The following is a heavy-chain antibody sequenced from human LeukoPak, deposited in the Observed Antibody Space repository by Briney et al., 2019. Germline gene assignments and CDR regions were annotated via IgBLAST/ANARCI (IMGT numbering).Heavy chain of an antibody. CDR1: GFTFSSYG. CDR3: ARRVGGSYYGY. V-gene: IGHV3-23*01. CDR2: ISGSGGST. D-gene: IGHD3-16*01. J-gene: IGHJ4*02. Sequence: GGTLRLSCAASGFTFSSYGMSWVRQAPGKGLEWVSAISGSGGSTYYADSVKGRFTISRDNSKNTLYLQMNSLRAEDTAVYYCARRVGGSYYGYWGQGTLVTVSS.